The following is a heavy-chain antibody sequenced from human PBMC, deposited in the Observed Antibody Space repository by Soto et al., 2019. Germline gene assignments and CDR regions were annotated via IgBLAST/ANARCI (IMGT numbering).Heavy chain of an antibody. V-gene: IGHV3-7*03. CDR1: GFTFSSYW. D-gene: IGHD3-10*01. Sequence: GGSLRLSXAASGFTFSSYWMSWVRQAPGKGLEWVANIKQDGSEKYYVDSVKGRFTISRDNAKNSLYLQMNSLRAEDKAVYYCARTQHFRGGAFDIWGQGTMVTVSS. CDR2: IKQDGSEK. J-gene: IGHJ3*02. CDR3: ARTQHFRGGAFDI.